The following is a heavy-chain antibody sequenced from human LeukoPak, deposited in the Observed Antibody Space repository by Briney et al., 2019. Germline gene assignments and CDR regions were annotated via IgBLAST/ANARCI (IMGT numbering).Heavy chain of an antibody. V-gene: IGHV3-21*01. CDR2: ISSSRSYI. Sequence: GGSLRLSCAASGFTFSSYSMNWVRQAPGKGLEWVSSISSSRSYIYYADSVKGRFTISRDNSKNTLYLQMNSLRAEDTAVYYCAKAPFYYYYMDVWGKGTTVTVSS. CDR3: AKAPFYYYYMDV. J-gene: IGHJ6*03. CDR1: GFTFSSYS.